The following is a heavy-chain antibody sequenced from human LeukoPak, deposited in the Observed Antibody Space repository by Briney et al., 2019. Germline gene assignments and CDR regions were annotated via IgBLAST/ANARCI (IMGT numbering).Heavy chain of an antibody. V-gene: IGHV4-34*01. Sequence: SETLSLTCAVYGGSFSGYYWSWIRQPPGKGLEWIGEINHSGSTNYNPSLKSRVTISVDTSKNQFSLKLSSVTAADTAVYYCARLLYDSSGYYYKIGWFDPWGQGTLVTVSS. CDR2: INHSGST. J-gene: IGHJ5*02. CDR1: GGSFSGYY. CDR3: ARLLYDSSGYYYKIGWFDP. D-gene: IGHD3-22*01.